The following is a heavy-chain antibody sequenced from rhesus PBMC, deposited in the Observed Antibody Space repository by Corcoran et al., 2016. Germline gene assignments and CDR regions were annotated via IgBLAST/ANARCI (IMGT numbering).Heavy chain of an antibody. V-gene: IGHV3-103*01. CDR1: GFPFSTYA. Sequence: EVQLVESGGGLAKPGGSLRLSCAASGFPFSTYALPWVRQAQGKGLEWVSTIISVGSTYYADSVKGRFTISRDNSKSTLSLQMNSLRAEDTAFYYCTKDRNSNFDYWGQGVLVTVSS. CDR3: TKDRNSNFDY. D-gene: IGHD1-20*01. CDR2: IISVGST. J-gene: IGHJ4*01.